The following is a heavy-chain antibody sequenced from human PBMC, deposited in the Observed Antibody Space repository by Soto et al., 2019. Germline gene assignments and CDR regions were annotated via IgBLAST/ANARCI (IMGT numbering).Heavy chain of an antibody. J-gene: IGHJ4*01. V-gene: IGHV6-1*01. CDR2: TYYRSKWYY. D-gene: IGHD1-26*01. CDR1: GDSVSSNSAG. CDR3: ARGEQYSGRIFDY. Sequence: PSQTLSLTCAITGDSVSSNSAGWSWVRQSPSRGLEWLGRTYYRSKWYYEYAASVRGRITINPDTSKNQYSLQLNSVTPEDTAVYFCARGEQYSGRIFDYWGQGTLVTVSS.